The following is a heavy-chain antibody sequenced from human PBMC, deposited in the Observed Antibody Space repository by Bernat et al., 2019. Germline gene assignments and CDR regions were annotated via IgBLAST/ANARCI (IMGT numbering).Heavy chain of an antibody. CDR2: VNGGGGAT. D-gene: IGHD3-3*01. Sequence: GGSLRLSCAAAGFIFNSYAMSWVRQAPGKGPERVSRVNGGGGATDYIDSVKGRFTISRDNSKNTLYLQMNSLRAEDTAVYYCARDDAVGGGFLDYWGQGTLVTVSS. CDR1: GFIFNSYA. CDR3: ARDDAVGGGFLDY. J-gene: IGHJ4*02. V-gene: IGHV3-23*01.